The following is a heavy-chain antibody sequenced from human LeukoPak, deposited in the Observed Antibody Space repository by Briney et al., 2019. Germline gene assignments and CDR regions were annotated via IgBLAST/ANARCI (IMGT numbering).Heavy chain of an antibody. V-gene: IGHV3-43D*04. CDR1: GFTFDDYA. CDR2: ISWDGGST. Sequence: GGSLTLSCAASGFTFDDYAMHWVRQAPGKGLELVSLISWDGGSTYYADSVKGRFTISRDNSKNSLYLQMNSLRAEDTALYYCAKPYLDGDAFDIWGQGTMVTVSS. CDR3: AKPYLDGDAFDI. J-gene: IGHJ3*02.